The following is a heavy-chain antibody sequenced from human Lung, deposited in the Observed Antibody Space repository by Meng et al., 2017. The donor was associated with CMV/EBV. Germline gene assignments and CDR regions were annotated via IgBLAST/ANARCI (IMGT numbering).Heavy chain of an antibody. V-gene: IGHV3-13*01. CDR3: ARGSGVNMFRGAIGPFDS. D-gene: IGHD3-10*01. CDR1: GFTFSSYD. CDR2: VGTEDDA. J-gene: IGHJ4*02. Sequence: GGSLRLSCAASGFTFSSYDMHWVRQVTGKGLEWVSGVGTEDDAYYRDSVKGRFTISRENGMNSMYLQMDSLTVGDTAIYYCARGSGVNMFRGAIGPFDSXGLGXLVTVSS.